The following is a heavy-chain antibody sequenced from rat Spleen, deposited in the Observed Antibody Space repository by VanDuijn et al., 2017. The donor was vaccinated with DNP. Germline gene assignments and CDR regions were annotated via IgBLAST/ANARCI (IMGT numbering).Heavy chain of an antibody. Sequence: EVQLVESGGGLVQPGRSLKLSCAASGFTFSDYYMAWVRQPPTKGLEWVASISYDGGNTYYRDSVKGRFTISRDNAKSTLYLQMDSLRSEDTATYYCARVTGITSAMDAWGQGTSVTVSS. V-gene: IGHV5-7*01. CDR1: GFTFSDYY. D-gene: IGHD1-4*01. CDR2: ISYDGGNT. J-gene: IGHJ4*01. CDR3: ARVTGITSAMDA.